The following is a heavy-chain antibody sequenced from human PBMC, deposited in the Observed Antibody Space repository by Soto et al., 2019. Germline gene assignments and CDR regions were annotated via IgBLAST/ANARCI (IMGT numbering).Heavy chain of an antibody. CDR2: IYYSGST. Sequence: SETLSLTCTVSGGSISSYYWSWIRQPPGKGLEWIGYIYYSGSTNYNPSLKSRVTISVDTSKNQFSLKLSSVTAADTAVYYCARAFNYMDVCGKGTTVTVFS. J-gene: IGHJ6*03. CDR1: GGSISSYY. CDR3: ARAFNYMDV. V-gene: IGHV4-59*01.